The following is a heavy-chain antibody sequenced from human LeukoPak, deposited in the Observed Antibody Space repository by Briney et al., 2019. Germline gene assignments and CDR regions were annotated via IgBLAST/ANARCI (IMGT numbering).Heavy chain of an antibody. CDR3: ATYYDSSYAY. CDR1: GFSFSSYT. CDR2: ISTDGGST. D-gene: IGHD3-22*01. V-gene: IGHV3-64*01. Sequence: GGSLRLSCAASGFSFSSYTMHWVRQAPGKGLEYVSAISTDGGSTYYANSVKGRFTVSRDNSKNTMYLQMGSLRAEDMAVYYCATYYDSSYAYWGQGTLVTVSS. J-gene: IGHJ4*02.